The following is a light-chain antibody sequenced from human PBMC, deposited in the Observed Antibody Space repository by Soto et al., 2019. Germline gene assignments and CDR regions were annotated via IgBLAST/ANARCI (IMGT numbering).Light chain of an antibody. J-gene: IGKJ4*01. Sequence: DIQLTQSPSFLSASIGDSVTITCRASQAISTYLAWYQQKPGKAPNLLVYAASTLHSGVPSRFSGSGSGTEFTLTITSLQPEDVATYYCQQLHTHLLTFGGGTKVQIK. CDR2: AAS. CDR1: QAISTY. V-gene: IGKV1-9*01. CDR3: QQLHTHLLT.